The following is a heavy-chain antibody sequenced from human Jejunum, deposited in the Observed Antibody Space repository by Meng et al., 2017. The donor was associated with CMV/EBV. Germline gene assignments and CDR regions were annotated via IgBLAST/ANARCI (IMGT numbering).Heavy chain of an antibody. J-gene: IGHJ1*01. V-gene: IGHV1-3*04. Sequence: QVQLVQSGAEVKKPGASVKVSCRASGYTFTTFAIHWVRQAPGQRLEWMGWINIGNGGTYYSQKFQGRLTVTRDASASTAYMELSSLRSEDTAVYYCAREYAGSQIYYDEYFQHWGQGTLVTVSS. CDR2: INIGNGGT. D-gene: IGHD3-10*01. CDR1: GYTFTTFA. CDR3: AREYAGSQIYYDEYFQH.